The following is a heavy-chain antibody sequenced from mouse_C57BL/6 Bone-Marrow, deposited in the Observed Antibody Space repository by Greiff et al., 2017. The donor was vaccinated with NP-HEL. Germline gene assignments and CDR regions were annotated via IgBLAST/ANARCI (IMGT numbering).Heavy chain of an antibody. Sequence: EVKLVESGPVLVKPGASVKMSCKASGYTFTDYYMNWVKQSHGKSLEWIGVINPYNGGTSYNQKFKGKATLTVDKSSSTAYMELNSLTSEDSAVYYCARDYSNFDWYFDVWGTGTTVTVSS. D-gene: IGHD2-5*01. CDR2: INPYNGGT. V-gene: IGHV1-19*01. J-gene: IGHJ1*03. CDR1: GYTFTDYY. CDR3: ARDYSNFDWYFDV.